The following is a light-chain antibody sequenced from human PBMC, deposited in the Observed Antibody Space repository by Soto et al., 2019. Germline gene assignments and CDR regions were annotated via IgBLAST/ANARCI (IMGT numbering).Light chain of an antibody. V-gene: IGKV1-39*01. CDR1: QTISTY. J-gene: IGKJ5*01. Sequence: DIQMTQSPSSLSASVGDRVTITCWTSQTISTYLNWYLHKPGKAPEVLIYAASNLQSGVPSRFSGSGSGTDFTLTISSLQPADSATYYCQQSYRTPITFGQGTRLEIK. CDR2: AAS. CDR3: QQSYRTPIT.